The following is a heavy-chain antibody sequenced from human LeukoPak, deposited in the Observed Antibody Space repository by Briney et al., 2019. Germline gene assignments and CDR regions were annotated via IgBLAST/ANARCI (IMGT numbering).Heavy chain of an antibody. D-gene: IGHD3-9*01. Sequence: GRSLRLSCAASGFTFSSYGMHWVRQAPGKGLEWVAVIWYDGSNKYYADSVKGRFTISRDSSKNSLYLQMNSLRAEDTAVYYCARVAGYFDWEYYFDYWGQGTLVTVSS. CDR1: GFTFSSYG. V-gene: IGHV3-33*01. J-gene: IGHJ4*02. CDR3: ARVAGYFDWEYYFDY. CDR2: IWYDGSNK.